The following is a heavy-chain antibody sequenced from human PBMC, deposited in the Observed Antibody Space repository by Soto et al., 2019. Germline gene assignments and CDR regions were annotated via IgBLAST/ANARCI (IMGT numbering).Heavy chain of an antibody. CDR1: GYNFNTYG. CDR2: ISGYNGYT. CDR3: ARDRDYSHTDADIDY. Sequence: QVQLMQSGAEVRRPGTSMRISCTTSGYNFNTYGIIWVRQAPGQALEWMGWISGYNGYTKYAQNFEDRVTLSTDPSTSTAFLELRNLRSGDTALYFCARDRDYSHTDADIDYWGQGTLVTVSS. J-gene: IGHJ4*02. D-gene: IGHD3-16*01. V-gene: IGHV1-18*01.